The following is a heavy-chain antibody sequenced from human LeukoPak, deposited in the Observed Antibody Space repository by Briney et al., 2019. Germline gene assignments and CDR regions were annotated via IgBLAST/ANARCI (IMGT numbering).Heavy chain of an antibody. CDR2: ISSSSSYI. J-gene: IGHJ4*02. Sequence: PGGSLRLSCAASGFTFSSYSMNWVRQAPGKGLEWVSSISSSSSYIYYADSVKGRLTISRDNAKNSLYLQMNSLRAEDTAVYYCARGGYYYDSSGLSDYWGQGTLVTVSS. D-gene: IGHD3-22*01. CDR3: ARGGYYYDSSGLSDY. V-gene: IGHV3-21*01. CDR1: GFTFSSYS.